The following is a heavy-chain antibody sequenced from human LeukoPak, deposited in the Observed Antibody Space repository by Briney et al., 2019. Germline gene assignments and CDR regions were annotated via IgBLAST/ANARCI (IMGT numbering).Heavy chain of an antibody. CDR2: IKQDGSER. D-gene: IGHD1-26*01. V-gene: IGHV3-7*03. CDR1: GFTFSGFS. J-gene: IGHJ4*02. CDR3: ARDSLIIIVGATDTDY. Sequence: GGSLRLSCAASGFTFSGFSMSWVRQSPTKGLEWVANIKQDGSERYYVDSVKGRFTISRDNAKNSLSLQMNNLRSDDTAVYYCARDSLIIIVGATDTDYWGQGTLVTVSS.